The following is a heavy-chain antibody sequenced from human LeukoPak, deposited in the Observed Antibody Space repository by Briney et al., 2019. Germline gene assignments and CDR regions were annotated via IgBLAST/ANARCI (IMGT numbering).Heavy chain of an antibody. V-gene: IGHV3-30*02. Sequence: GGSLRLSCAASGFTFSGYGMQWVRQAPGKGLEWMVFIRYDGRDKYYADSVKGRFTISRDNSRNTLYLQMNSLRPDDTAVYYCAKDPGYSSTWFSHLDYWGQGTLVAVSS. D-gene: IGHD6-13*01. CDR3: AKDPGYSSTWFSHLDY. CDR2: IRYDGRDK. CDR1: GFTFSGYG. J-gene: IGHJ4*02.